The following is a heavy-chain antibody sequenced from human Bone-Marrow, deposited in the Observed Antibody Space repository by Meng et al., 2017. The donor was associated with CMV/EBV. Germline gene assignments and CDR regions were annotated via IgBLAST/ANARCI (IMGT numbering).Heavy chain of an antibody. CDR1: GYTFTGYY. CDR3: ARVRDSSGWYHLDD. V-gene: IGHV1-2*02. D-gene: IGHD6-19*01. Sequence: ASVKVSCKASGYTFTGYYMHWVRQAPGQGLEWMGWINPNSGGTNYAQKFQGRVTMTRDTSISTAYMELSRLRSDDTAVYYCARVRDSSGWYHLDDWGQGTRVTVSS. J-gene: IGHJ4*02. CDR2: INPNSGGT.